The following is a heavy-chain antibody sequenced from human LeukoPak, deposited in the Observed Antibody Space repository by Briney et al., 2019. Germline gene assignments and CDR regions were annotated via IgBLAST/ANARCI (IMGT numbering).Heavy chain of an antibody. CDR3: VSPRGFSYGYFDY. Sequence: SETLSLTCNVSSGSFRSYYWTWIRQPPGKGLEWIGSIYYSKNTYYNPSLKSRVTISADTSKNQFSLTLGSVSATDTAVYYCVSPRGFSYGYFDYWGQGTLVTVSS. D-gene: IGHD5-18*01. V-gene: IGHV4-59*05. CDR1: SGSFRSYY. CDR2: IYYSKNT. J-gene: IGHJ4*02.